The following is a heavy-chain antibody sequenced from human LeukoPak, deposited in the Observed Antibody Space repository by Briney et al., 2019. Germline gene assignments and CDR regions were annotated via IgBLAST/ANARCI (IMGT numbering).Heavy chain of an antibody. CDR1: GGSISSSSYY. D-gene: IGHD3-3*01. CDR2: IYYSGST. V-gene: IGHV4-39*01. Sequence: SETLSLTCTVSGGSISSSSYYWGWIRQPPGKGLEWIGSIYYSGSTYYNPSLKSRVTISVDTSKNQFSLKLSSVTAADTAVYYCASNTYYDFWSGKNWFDPWGHGTLVTVSS. CDR3: ASNTYYDFWSGKNWFDP. J-gene: IGHJ5*02.